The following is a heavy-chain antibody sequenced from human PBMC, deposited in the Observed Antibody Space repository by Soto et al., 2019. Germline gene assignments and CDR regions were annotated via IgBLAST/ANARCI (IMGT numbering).Heavy chain of an antibody. CDR3: ARVFRGFGELLTDYYGMDV. D-gene: IGHD3-10*01. CDR1: GGSISSYY. CDR2: IYYSGST. V-gene: IGHV4-59*01. Sequence: SETLSLTCTVSGGSISSYYWSWIRQPPGKGLEWIGYIYYSGSTNYNPSIKSRVTISVDTSKNQFSLKMSSVTAADTAVYYCARVFRGFGELLTDYYGMDVWGQGTTVTVSS. J-gene: IGHJ6*02.